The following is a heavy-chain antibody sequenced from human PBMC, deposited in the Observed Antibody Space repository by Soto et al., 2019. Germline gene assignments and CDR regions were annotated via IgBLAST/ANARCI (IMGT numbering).Heavy chain of an antibody. CDR2: ISSNGGST. Sequence: GSLRLSCSASGFTFSSYAMHWVRQAPGKGLEYVSAISSNGGSTYYADSVKGRFTISRDNSKNTLYLQMSSLRAEDTAVYYCVKDSGGYCSSTSCYTLYYFDYWGQGTLVTVSS. J-gene: IGHJ4*02. CDR3: VKDSGGYCSSTSCYTLYYFDY. V-gene: IGHV3-64D*06. CDR1: GFTFSSYA. D-gene: IGHD2-2*02.